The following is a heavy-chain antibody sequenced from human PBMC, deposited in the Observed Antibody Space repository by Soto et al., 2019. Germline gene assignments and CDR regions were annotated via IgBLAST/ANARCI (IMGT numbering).Heavy chain of an antibody. J-gene: IGHJ4*02. V-gene: IGHV3-7*01. CDR2: IKQDGSEK. Sequence: EVQLVESGGGLVQPGGSLRLSCAASGFTFSSYWMSWVRQAPGKGLEWVANIKQDGSEKYYVDSVKGRFTISGDNDKNLLYLQMNSLRAEDTAVYYCARDPRYSGSYYGSDYWGQGTLVTVSS. CDR1: GFTFSSYW. CDR3: ARDPRYSGSYYGSDY. D-gene: IGHD1-26*01.